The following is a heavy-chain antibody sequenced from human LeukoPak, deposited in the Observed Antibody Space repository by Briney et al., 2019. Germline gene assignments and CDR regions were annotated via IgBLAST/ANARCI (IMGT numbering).Heavy chain of an antibody. D-gene: IGHD2-2*01. CDR2: IYYSGST. CDR1: GGSISSSSYY. V-gene: IGHV4-39*01. J-gene: IGHJ3*02. CDR3: ARPHCSSTSCSYDAFDI. Sequence: PSETLSLTCTVSGGSISSSSYYWGWIRQPPGKGLEWIGSIYYSGSTYYNPSLKSRVTISVDTSKNQFSLKLSSVTAADTAVYYCARPHCSSTSCSYDAFDIWGQGTMVTVSS.